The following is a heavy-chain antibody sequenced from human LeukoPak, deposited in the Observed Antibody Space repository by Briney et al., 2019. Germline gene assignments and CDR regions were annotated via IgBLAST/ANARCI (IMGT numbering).Heavy chain of an antibody. CDR3: AKDIVVVPAAYYYYYGMDV. V-gene: IGHV3-30*18. Sequence: GGSLRLSCAASGFTFSSYGMHWVRQAPGKGLEWVAVISYDGSNKYYADSVKGRFTISRDDSKNTLYLQMNSLRAEDTAVYYCAKDIVVVPAAYYYYYGMDVWGQGTTVTVSS. D-gene: IGHD2-2*01. CDR1: GFTFSSYG. J-gene: IGHJ6*02. CDR2: ISYDGSNK.